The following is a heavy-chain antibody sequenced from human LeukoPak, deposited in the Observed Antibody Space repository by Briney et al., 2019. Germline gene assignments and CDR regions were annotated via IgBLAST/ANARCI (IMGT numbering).Heavy chain of an antibody. J-gene: IGHJ5*02. D-gene: IGHD2-8*01. CDR1: GFSFSTYS. Sequence: GGSLRLSCAASGFSFSTYSFSWVRQAPGKGLEWVSGISASGGDTFYADSVKGRFTISRDNSKNTLSLQMNSLRVEDTAMYYCAKDVRRCNGACTWGQGTLVTVSS. CDR3: AKDVRRCNGACT. CDR2: ISASGGDT. V-gene: IGHV3-23*01.